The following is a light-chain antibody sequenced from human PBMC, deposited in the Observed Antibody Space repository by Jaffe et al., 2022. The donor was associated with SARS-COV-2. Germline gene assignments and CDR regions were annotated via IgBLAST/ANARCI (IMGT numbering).Light chain of an antibody. CDR1: QSVSSGS. J-gene: IGKJ1*01. CDR2: GVS. Sequence: EIVLTQSPGTLSLSPGERATLSCRASQSVSSGSLAWYQQKPGQTPCLLIYGVSSRATGIPDRFSGSGSGTDFTLTISRLEPEDFAVYYCQQYGSSPWTFGQGTKVEIK. CDR3: QQYGSSPWT. V-gene: IGKV3-20*01.